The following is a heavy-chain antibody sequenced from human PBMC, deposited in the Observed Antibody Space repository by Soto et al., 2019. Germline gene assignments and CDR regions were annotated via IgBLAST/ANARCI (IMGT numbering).Heavy chain of an antibody. CDR2: LTGSGTTT. V-gene: IGHV3-23*01. D-gene: IGHD6-13*01. J-gene: IGHJ4*02. CDR3: AKDLSPTDSWYGGIAF. CDR1: GFTLSNYA. Sequence: EVQLLESGGGLVPPGGSLRLSCAASGFTLSNYAMTWVRQAPGKGLEWVSALTGSGTTTYYADSVRGRFTISRDISKNPLNLQMNSLRAEDTGLYYCAKDLSPTDSWYGGIAFWGRGTLSPSPQ.